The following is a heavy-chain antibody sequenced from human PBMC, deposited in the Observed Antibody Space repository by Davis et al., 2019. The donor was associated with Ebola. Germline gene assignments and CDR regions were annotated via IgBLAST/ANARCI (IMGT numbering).Heavy chain of an antibody. Sequence: GESLKISCAASGFTFSNAWMSWVRQAPGKGLEWVGRIKSKTDGGTTDYAAPVKGRFTISRDDSKNTLYLQMNGLKTEDTAVYYCTSYGYDFWSGYYTHDYWGQGTLVTVSS. CDR1: GFTFSNAW. CDR3: TSYGYDFWSGYYTHDY. J-gene: IGHJ4*02. D-gene: IGHD3-3*01. V-gene: IGHV3-15*01. CDR2: IKSKTDGGTT.